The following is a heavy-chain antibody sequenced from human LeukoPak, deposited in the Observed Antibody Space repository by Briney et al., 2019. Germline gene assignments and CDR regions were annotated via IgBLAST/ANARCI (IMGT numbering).Heavy chain of an antibody. Sequence: ASVKVSCKASGYTFTSYVISWVRQAPGQGLEWMGWISAYNGNTNYAQKLQGRVTMTTDTSTSTAYMELRSLRSDDTAVYYCARDKRAAANNWFDPWGQGTLVTVSS. CDR3: ARDKRAAANNWFDP. D-gene: IGHD2-2*01. CDR1: GYTFTSYV. J-gene: IGHJ5*02. V-gene: IGHV1-18*01. CDR2: ISAYNGNT.